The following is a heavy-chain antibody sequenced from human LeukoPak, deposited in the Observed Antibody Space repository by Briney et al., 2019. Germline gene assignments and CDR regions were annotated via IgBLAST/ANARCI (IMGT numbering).Heavy chain of an antibody. CDR3: ARGPGDVSCEP. J-gene: IGHJ5*02. Sequence: SETLSLTCTLSGGSISGYYWSWIRQPPGKGLEWIGSIYYSGSTYYNPSLKSRVTISVDTSKNQLSLKLSSVTAADTAVYYCARGPGDVSCEPWGQGTLVTVSS. CDR2: IYYSGST. D-gene: IGHD2-8*02. V-gene: IGHV4-39*07. CDR1: GGSISGYY.